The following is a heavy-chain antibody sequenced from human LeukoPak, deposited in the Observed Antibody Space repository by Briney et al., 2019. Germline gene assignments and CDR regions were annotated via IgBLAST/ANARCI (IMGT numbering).Heavy chain of an antibody. CDR3: ARVRYGFLQGRNANFDY. CDR2: INPNSGGT. CDR1: GYTFTGYY. V-gene: IGHV1-2*02. Sequence: ASVKVSCKASGYTFTGYYMHWVRQAPGQGLEWMGWINPNSGGTNYAQKFQGRVTMTRDTSISTAYMELSRLRSDDTAVYYCARVRYGFLQGRNANFDYWGQGTLVTVSS. J-gene: IGHJ4*02. D-gene: IGHD5-18*01.